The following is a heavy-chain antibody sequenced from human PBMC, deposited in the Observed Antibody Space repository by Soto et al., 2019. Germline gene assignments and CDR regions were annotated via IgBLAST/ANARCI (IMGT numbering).Heavy chain of an antibody. CDR1: GYTFTGYY. J-gene: IGHJ6*02. CDR3: ARTGYCSDTRCYYGQDYYYYFGLDV. CDR2: INPNSGVT. D-gene: IGHD2-2*01. Sequence: QVQLVQSGAEVKKPGASVKVSCKASGYTFTGYYMHWVRQAPGQGLEWMGWINPNSGVTDYAQKFQGRVTMTRDTSMSTAYMELSSLRSDDTAVYYCARTGYCSDTRCYYGQDYYYYFGLDVWGQGTTVTVS. V-gene: IGHV1-2*02.